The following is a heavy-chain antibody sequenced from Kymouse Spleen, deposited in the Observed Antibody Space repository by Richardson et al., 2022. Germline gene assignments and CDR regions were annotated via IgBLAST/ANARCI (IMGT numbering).Heavy chain of an antibody. D-gene: IGHD6-13*01. J-gene: IGHJ4*02. CDR2: INHSGST. Sequence: QVQLQQWGAGLLKPSETLSLTCAVYGGSFSGYYWSWIRQPPGKGLEWIGEINHSGSTNYNPSLKSRVTISVDTSKNQFSLKLSSVTAADTAVYYCARMIAAVYFDYWGQGTLVTVSS. CDR3: ARMIAAVYFDY. V-gene: IGHV4-34*01. CDR1: GGSFSGYY.